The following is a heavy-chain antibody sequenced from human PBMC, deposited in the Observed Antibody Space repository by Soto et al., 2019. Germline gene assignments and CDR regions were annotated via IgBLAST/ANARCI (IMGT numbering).Heavy chain of an antibody. J-gene: IGHJ4*02. CDR1: GFSLSTRGVG. D-gene: IGHD3-16*01. V-gene: IGHV2-5*01. Sequence: QITLKESGPTLVKPTQTLTLTCTFSGFSLSTRGVGVGWIRQPPGKALEWLAFIYWNDDNHYSPSLNNRLTSTKDPSQNQVVLTMTNLDPVGTATFYCSRGGSYWGQGTLVTVSS. CDR2: IYWNDDN. CDR3: SRGGSY.